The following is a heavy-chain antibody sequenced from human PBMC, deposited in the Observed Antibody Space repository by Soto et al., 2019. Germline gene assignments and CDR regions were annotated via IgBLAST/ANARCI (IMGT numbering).Heavy chain of an antibody. V-gene: IGHV3-15*01. J-gene: IGHJ4*02. CDR1: IFTFTNAW. Sequence: VGSLRLSCAASIFTFTNAWMSCVRQSPGKWLEWVGRIKNKADGGATDYAAPVKGRFTISRDDLINTLYLQMNSLKTEDTAVYYCPTDDPINKYWGQGTLVTVSS. CDR3: PTDDPINKY. CDR2: IKNKADGGAT.